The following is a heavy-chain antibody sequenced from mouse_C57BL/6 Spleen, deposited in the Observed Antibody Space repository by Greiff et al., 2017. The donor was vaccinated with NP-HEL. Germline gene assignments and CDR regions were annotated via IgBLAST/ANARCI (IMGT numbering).Heavy chain of an antibody. Sequence: EVMLVESEGGLVQPGSSMKLSCTASGFTFSDYYMAWVRQVPEKGLEWVANINYDGSSTYYLDSLKSRFIISRDNAKNILYLQMSSLKSEDTATYYCARVDYYGTLYYAMDYWGQGTSVTVSS. CDR3: ARVDYYGTLYYAMDY. CDR2: INYDGSST. D-gene: IGHD1-1*01. J-gene: IGHJ4*01. V-gene: IGHV5-16*01. CDR1: GFTFSDYY.